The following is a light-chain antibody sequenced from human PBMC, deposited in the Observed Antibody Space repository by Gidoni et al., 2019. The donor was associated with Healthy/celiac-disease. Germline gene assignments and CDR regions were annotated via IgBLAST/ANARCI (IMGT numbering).Light chain of an antibody. J-gene: IGKJ2*01. CDR1: QSVSSN. CDR2: GAS. V-gene: IGKV3-15*01. CDR3: QQYNNWLYT. Sequence: EIVMTQSPATLSVSPGERATLSCRASQSVSSNLAWYQQKPGQAPRLLSYGASTRATGIPARFSGSGSGTEFTITISSLQSEDFAVYYCQQYNNWLYTFGQGTKLEIK.